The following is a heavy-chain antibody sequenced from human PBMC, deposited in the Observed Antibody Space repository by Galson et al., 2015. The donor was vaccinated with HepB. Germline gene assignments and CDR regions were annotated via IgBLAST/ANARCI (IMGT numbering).Heavy chain of an antibody. J-gene: IGHJ3*02. Sequence: SVKVSCKASGYTFTGYYMHWVRQAPGQGLEWMGWINPNSGGTNYAQKFQGWVTMTRDTSISTAYMELSRLRSDDMAVYYCVRGRAFDIWGQGTMVTVSS. CDR2: INPNSGGT. CDR3: VRGRAFDI. CDR1: GYTFTGYY. V-gene: IGHV1-2*04.